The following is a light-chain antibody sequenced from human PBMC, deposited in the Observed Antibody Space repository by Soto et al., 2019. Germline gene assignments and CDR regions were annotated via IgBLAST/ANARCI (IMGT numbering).Light chain of an antibody. Sequence: EIVMTQSPATLSVSPGERATLSCRASQSVSSNLAWYQQKPGQAPRLLIYGASTRATGIPARFSGSGSGTEFTLTLSSLKSEDFAVYYCQQYNNWPFTFGPGTKVDIK. CDR2: GAS. J-gene: IGKJ3*01. CDR1: QSVSSN. CDR3: QQYNNWPFT. V-gene: IGKV3-15*01.